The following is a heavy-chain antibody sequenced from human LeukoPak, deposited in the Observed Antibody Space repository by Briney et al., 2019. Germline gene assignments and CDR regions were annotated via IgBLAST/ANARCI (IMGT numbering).Heavy chain of an antibody. CDR1: GGSFSGYY. CDR2: INHSGST. J-gene: IGHJ5*02. Sequence: SETLSLTCAVYGGSFSGYYWSWIRQPPGKGLEWIGQINHSGSTNYNPSLKSRVTISVDTSKNQFSLKLSSVTAADTAVYYCARGSGITMVRGVIINWFDPWGQGTLVTVSS. CDR3: ARGSGITMVRGVIINWFDP. V-gene: IGHV4-34*01. D-gene: IGHD3-10*01.